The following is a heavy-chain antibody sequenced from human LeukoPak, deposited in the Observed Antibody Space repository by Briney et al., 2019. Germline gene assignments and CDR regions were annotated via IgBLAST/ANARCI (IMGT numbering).Heavy chain of an antibody. J-gene: IGHJ6*03. V-gene: IGHV4-34*01. Sequence: SETLSLTSAVYGGSFSGYYWSWIRQPPGKGLEWIGEINHSGSTNYNPSLKSRVTISVDTSKNQFSLKLSSVTAADTAVYYCARRASYYGSGSYDFFYYYYMDVWGKGTTVTISS. CDR3: ARRASYYGSGSYDFFYYYYMDV. CDR2: INHSGST. CDR1: GGSFSGYY. D-gene: IGHD3-10*01.